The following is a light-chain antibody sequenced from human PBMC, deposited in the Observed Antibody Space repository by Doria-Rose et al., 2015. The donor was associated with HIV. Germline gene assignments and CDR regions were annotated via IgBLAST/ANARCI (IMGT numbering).Light chain of an antibody. CDR2: EVS. CDR3: SSYTSSITVE. Sequence: TISCTGTSTDVGGYNYVSWYQQHPGKAPTLMIYEVSNRPSGVSSRFSGSKSGNTASLAISGLQAEDEANYYCSSYTSSITVEFGGGTQLTVL. V-gene: IGLV2-14*01. J-gene: IGLJ3*02. CDR1: STDVGGYNY.